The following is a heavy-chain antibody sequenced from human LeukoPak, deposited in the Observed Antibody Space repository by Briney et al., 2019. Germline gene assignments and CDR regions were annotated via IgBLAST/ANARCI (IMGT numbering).Heavy chain of an antibody. Sequence: SVKVSCKASGGTFSSYAISWVRQAPGQGLERMGGIIPIFGTANYAQKFQGRVTITADESTSTAYMELSSLRSEDTAVYYCARSAPEGFWGPAVSLLSWFDPWGQGTLVTVSS. D-gene: IGHD2-2*01. CDR3: ARSAPEGFWGPAVSLLSWFDP. CDR1: GGTFSSYA. CDR2: IIPIFGTA. J-gene: IGHJ5*02. V-gene: IGHV1-69*13.